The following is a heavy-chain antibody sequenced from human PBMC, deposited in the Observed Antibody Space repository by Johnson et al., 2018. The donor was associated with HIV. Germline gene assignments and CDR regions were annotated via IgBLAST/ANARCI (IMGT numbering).Heavy chain of an antibody. D-gene: IGHD3-16*01. CDR1: GLIFSRSW. Sequence: EVHLVESGGGLIQPGGSLRLSCEASGLIFSRSWMHWVRQAPGKGLVWVSAITIDGDDTNYADSVKGRFIISRDNSKNTLSLQMNNLRVEDTGIYHCARVGDSFGFDVWG. CDR3: ARVGDSFGFDV. CDR2: ITIDGDDT. V-gene: IGHV3-74*01. J-gene: IGHJ3*01.